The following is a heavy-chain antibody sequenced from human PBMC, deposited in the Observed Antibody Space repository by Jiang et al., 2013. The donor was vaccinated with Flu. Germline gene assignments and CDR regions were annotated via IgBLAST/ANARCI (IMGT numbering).Heavy chain of an antibody. V-gene: IGHV4-4*02. Sequence: PGLVKPSETLSLTCAVSGGSISSSNWWSWVRQPPGKGLEWIGEIYHSGSTNYNPSLKSRVTISVDKSKNQFSLKLSSVTAADTAVYYCATTGYPKIGVLFCWGQGTLVTVSS. CDR2: IYHSGST. CDR1: GGSISSSNW. CDR3: ATTGYPKIGVLFC. D-gene: IGHD5-18*01. J-gene: IGHJ4*02.